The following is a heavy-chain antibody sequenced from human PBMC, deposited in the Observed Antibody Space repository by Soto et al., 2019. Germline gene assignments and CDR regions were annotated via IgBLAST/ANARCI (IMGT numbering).Heavy chain of an antibody. D-gene: IGHD3-22*01. CDR1: GFTFSSYA. V-gene: IGHV3-30-3*01. J-gene: IGHJ4*02. CDR2: ISYDGSNK. CDR3: AREGITMMGIDY. Sequence: GGSLRLSCAASGFTFSSYAMHWVRQAPGKGLEWVAVISYDGSNKYYADSVKGRFTISRDNSKNTLYLQMSSLRAEDTAVYYCAREGITMMGIDYWGQGTLVTVSS.